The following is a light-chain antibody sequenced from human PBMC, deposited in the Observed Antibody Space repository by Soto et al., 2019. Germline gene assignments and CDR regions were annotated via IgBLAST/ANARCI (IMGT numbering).Light chain of an antibody. J-gene: IGKJ4*01. CDR1: QSISSSY. V-gene: IGKV3-20*01. CDR2: GAS. Sequence: EIVCTQSPGTLSLSPGYRDKVTCGCGQSISSSYFAWYQQRPGQAPRLLIYGASSRATGIPDRFSGSGSGAAFTLPISRLEPEDFALYYCQQHGHSPPLTFGGGTKVDIK. CDR3: QQHGHSPPLT.